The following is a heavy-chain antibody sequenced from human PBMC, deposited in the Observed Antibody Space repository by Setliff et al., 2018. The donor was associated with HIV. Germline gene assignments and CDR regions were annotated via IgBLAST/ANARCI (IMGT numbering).Heavy chain of an antibody. D-gene: IGHD6-13*01. CDR1: GYTFSSYG. Sequence: GASVKVSCKASGYTFSSYGFSWVRQAPGQGLEWMGWISPYTGNTKYAQKFQGRVTMTTDTSTSTAYMELRSLRSDDTAVYYCARSRGPWDSSHEPGSSWFDYWGQGTLVTVSS. V-gene: IGHV1-18*01. CDR2: ISPYTGNT. J-gene: IGHJ4*02. CDR3: ARSRGPWDSSHEPGSSWFDY.